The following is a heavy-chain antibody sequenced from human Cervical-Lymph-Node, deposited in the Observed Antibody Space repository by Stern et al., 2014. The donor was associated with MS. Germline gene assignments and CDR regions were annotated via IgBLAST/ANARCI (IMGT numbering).Heavy chain of an antibody. CDR1: KSTVGNNY. Sequence: EVQLVESGGGLVQPGGSLTLSCTASKSTVGNNYVTWVRQAPGKGLEWLFIIYSAGSKYYADSVKGRFTISRDNSKNTLHLQMNSLRTDDTAIYYCARVSGSHHYTHAFDIWGQGTRVTVSS. V-gene: IGHV3-66*02. CDR2: IYSAGSK. D-gene: IGHD3-16*02. CDR3: ARVSGSHHYTHAFDI. J-gene: IGHJ3*02.